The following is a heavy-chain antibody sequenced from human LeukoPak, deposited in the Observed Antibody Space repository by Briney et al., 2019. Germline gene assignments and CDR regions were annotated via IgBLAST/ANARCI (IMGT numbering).Heavy chain of an antibody. CDR1: GGSISGYF. CDR2: IHTSGTT. J-gene: IGHJ3*02. V-gene: IGHV4-4*07. Sequence: SETLSPTCTVSGGSISGYFWSWIRQPAGKGLEWIGRIHTSGTTNDNPSLKSRLTMSVDTSKNQFSLKLSSVTAADTAVYFCARPVGVILDAFDIWGHGTRVTVSS. D-gene: IGHD2-21*01. CDR3: ARPVGVILDAFDI.